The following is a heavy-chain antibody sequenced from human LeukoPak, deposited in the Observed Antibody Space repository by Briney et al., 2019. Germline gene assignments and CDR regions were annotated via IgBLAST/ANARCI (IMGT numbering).Heavy chain of an antibody. CDR1: GGSISSGGYY. J-gene: IGHJ5*02. V-gene: IGHV4-31*03. D-gene: IGHD6-13*01. CDR3: ARNSYVAAAGTEYNWFDP. Sequence: SQTLSLACTVSGGSISSGGYYWSWIRQHPGKGLEWIGYIYYSGSTYYNPSLKSRVTISVDTSKNQFSLKLSSVTAADTAVYYCARNSYVAAAGTEYNWFDPWGQGTLVTVSS. CDR2: IYYSGST.